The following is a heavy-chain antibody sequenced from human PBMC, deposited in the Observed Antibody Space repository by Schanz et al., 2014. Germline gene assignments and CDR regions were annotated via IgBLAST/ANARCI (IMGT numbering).Heavy chain of an antibody. CDR2: VCYDGSKK. J-gene: IGHJ4*02. D-gene: IGHD3-22*01. CDR1: GFTFSSYG. V-gene: IGHV3-33*06. Sequence: LVESGGGVVQPGRSLRLSCAASGFTFSSYGMHWVRQVPGKGLEWVAVVCYDGSKKYYADSVKGRFTTSRDNSKNTLYLQMNSLRAEDTAVYYCAKDRDDSSAYYLDYWGQGTLVTVSS. CDR3: AKDRDDSSAYYLDY.